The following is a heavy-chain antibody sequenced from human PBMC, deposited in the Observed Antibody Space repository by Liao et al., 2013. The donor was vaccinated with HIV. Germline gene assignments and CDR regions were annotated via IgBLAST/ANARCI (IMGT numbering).Heavy chain of an antibody. CDR1: GGSFSGYY. Sequence: QVQLQQWGAGLLKPSETLSLTCAVYGGSFSGYYWSWIRQPPGKGLEWIGEINHSGSTNYNPSLKSRVTISVDTSKNQFSLKLSSVTAADTAVYYCARGSVVHWYFDLWGRGTLVTVSS. D-gene: IGHD2-15*01. V-gene: IGHV4-34*01. J-gene: IGHJ2*01. CDR2: INHSGST. CDR3: ARGSVVHWYFDL.